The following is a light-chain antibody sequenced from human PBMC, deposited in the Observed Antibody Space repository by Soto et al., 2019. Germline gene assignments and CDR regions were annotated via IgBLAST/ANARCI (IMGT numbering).Light chain of an antibody. J-gene: IGLJ2*01. CDR2: NNN. V-gene: IGLV1-40*01. Sequence: QSVLTQPPSVSGAPGQRVTISCTGSSSNIGAHYDVHWYQQLPGTAPKLLIYNNNNRPSGVPDRFSGSKSGTSASLAITGLQAEDEADYYCQSYCSSLRCLGVGRGTQLTVL. CDR1: SSNIGAHYD. CDR3: QSYCSSLRCLG.